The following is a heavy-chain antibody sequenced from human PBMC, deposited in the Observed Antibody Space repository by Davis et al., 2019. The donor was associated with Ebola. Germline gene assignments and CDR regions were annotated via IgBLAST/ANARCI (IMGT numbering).Heavy chain of an antibody. CDR2: INPNSGGT. CDR1: GYTFTGYY. V-gene: IGHV1-2*02. D-gene: IGHD4-17*01. J-gene: IGHJ6*02. CDR3: ARDLGGYGDYTYYYGMDV. Sequence: ASVQVSCKASGYTFTGYYMHWVRQAPGQGLEWMGWINPNSGGTNYAQKFQGRVIMTRDTYISTAYMELSRLRSDETAVYYCARDLGGYGDYTYYYGMDVWGQGTTVTVSS.